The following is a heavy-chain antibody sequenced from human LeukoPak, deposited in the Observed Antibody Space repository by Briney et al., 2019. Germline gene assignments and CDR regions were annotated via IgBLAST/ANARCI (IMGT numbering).Heavy chain of an antibody. Sequence: GGSLRLSCAASGFTFINYAMSWVRQAPGKGLEWVSVISGSGSSTYYADSVKGRFTISRDDSRNTLYLQMNSLRAEDTAVYFCARDSASYGRFDYWGQGTLVTVSS. CDR1: GFTFINYA. J-gene: IGHJ4*02. CDR2: ISGSGSST. CDR3: ARDSASYGRFDY. D-gene: IGHD5-18*01. V-gene: IGHV3-23*01.